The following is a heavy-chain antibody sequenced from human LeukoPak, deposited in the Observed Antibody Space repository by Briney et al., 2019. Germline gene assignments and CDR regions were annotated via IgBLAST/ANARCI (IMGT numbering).Heavy chain of an antibody. CDR2: ITISSSII. Sequence: GGSLRLSCAASGFSFSDYSMNWVRQAPGKGLEWVSSITISSSIIYYADSVKGRFTISRDNAKNSLYLQMNSLRAEDTAVYYCARRYCTSSTCGAYDIWGQGTKVTVSS. CDR1: GFSFSDYS. V-gene: IGHV3-21*01. CDR3: ARRYCTSSTCGAYDI. D-gene: IGHD2-2*01. J-gene: IGHJ3*02.